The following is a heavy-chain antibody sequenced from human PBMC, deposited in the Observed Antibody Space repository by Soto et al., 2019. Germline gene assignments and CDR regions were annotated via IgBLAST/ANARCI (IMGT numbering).Heavy chain of an antibody. V-gene: IGHV4-59*08. CDR3: ARHSKGLFGP. Sequence: PSETLSLTRTVSGGSISSYYRSWIRQPPGKGLEWIGYIYYSGSTNYNPSLKSRVTISVDTSKNQFSLKLSSVTAADAAVYYCARHSKGLFGPWGQGTLVTVSS. CDR2: IYYSGST. D-gene: IGHD3-22*01. J-gene: IGHJ4*02. CDR1: GGSISSYY.